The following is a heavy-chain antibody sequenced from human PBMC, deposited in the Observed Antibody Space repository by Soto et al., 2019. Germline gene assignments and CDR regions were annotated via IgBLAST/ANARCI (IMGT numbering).Heavy chain of an antibody. Sequence: EVQLVESGGGRVQPGGSLRLSCAASGFTFSSYSLNWVRQAPGRGLEWVSSITPSSSYMFYADSVKGRFTISRDYAKNSLYLQMNSLRVEDTAVYYCARAGSCREFDFWGQGTLVSVSS. CDR3: ARAGSCREFDF. D-gene: IGHD6-13*01. CDR2: ITPSSSYM. CDR1: GFTFSSYS. J-gene: IGHJ4*02. V-gene: IGHV3-21*01.